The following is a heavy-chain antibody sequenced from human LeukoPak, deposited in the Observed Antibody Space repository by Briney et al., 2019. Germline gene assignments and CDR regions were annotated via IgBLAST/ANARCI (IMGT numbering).Heavy chain of an antibody. CDR2: ISSSSSYI. CDR1: GFTFSSYW. J-gene: IGHJ4*02. D-gene: IGHD3-22*01. V-gene: IGHV3-21*04. CDR3: ARSPIDSSGYYSHDY. Sequence: PGGSLRLSCAASGFTFSSYWMHWVRQAPGKGLEWVSSISSSSSYIYYADSVKGRFTISRDNAKNSLYLQMNSLRAEDTALYYCARSPIDSSGYYSHDYWGQGTLVTVSS.